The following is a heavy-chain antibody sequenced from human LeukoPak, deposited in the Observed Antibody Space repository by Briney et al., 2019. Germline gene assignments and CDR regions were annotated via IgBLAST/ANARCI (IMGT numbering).Heavy chain of an antibody. CDR3: ARLTRLSTSPDRYYLDY. V-gene: IGHV4-4*09. J-gene: IGHJ4*02. CDR2: IYTSGGT. Sequence: SETLSLTCTVSGDSISSYYWSWIRQPPGKGLEWIGYIYTSGGTNYIPSLKGRVTISIDTSKNQFSLTLSSVTAADSAVYYCARLTRLSTSPDRYYLDYWGQGTLVTVSS. D-gene: IGHD6-6*01. CDR1: GDSISSYY.